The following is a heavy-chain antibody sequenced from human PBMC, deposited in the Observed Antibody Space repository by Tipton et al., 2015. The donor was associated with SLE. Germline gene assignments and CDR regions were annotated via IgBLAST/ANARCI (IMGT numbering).Heavy chain of an antibody. J-gene: IGHJ6*03. V-gene: IGHV1-18*01. CDR2: ISAYNDNT. D-gene: IGHD3-3*01. CDR3: ARVGYYDFWSGSHYYYYYMDV. CDR1: GYTFTSYG. Sequence: QVQLVQSGAEVKKPGASVKVSCKASGYTFTSYGISWVRQAPGQGLEWMGWISAYNDNTNYAQKLQGRVTMTTDTSTSTAYMELRSLRSDDTAVYYCARVGYYDFWSGSHYYYYYMDVWGKGTTVTVSS.